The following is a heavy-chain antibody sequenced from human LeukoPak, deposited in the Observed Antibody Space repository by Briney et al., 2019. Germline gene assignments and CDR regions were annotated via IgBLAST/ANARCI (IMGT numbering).Heavy chain of an antibody. CDR1: GSTVSSNY. Sequence: GSLRLSCAASGSTVSSNYMSWIRQPPGKGLEWIGEINHSGSTNYNPSLKSRVTISVDTSKNQFSLKLSSVTAADTAVYYCARGHCSSTSCSRYYYYYGMDVWGQRTTVTVSS. D-gene: IGHD2-2*01. V-gene: IGHV4-34*01. J-gene: IGHJ6*02. CDR2: INHSGST. CDR3: ARGHCSSTSCSRYYYYYGMDV.